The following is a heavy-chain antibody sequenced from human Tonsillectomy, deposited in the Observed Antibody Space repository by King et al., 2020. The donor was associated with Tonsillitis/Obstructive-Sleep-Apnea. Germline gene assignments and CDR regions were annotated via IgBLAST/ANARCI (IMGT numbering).Heavy chain of an antibody. CDR1: GYTLTELS. J-gene: IGHJ3*02. V-gene: IGHV1-24*01. CDR3: ATPPGGLELPSNAFDI. Sequence: GQLVQSGAEVKKPGASVKVSCKVSGYTLTELSMHWVRQAPGKGLEWMGGFDPEDGETIYAQKFQGRVTMTEDTSTDTAYMELSSLRSEDTAVYYCATPPGGLELPSNAFDIWGQGTMVTVSS. D-gene: IGHD1-7*01. CDR2: FDPEDGET.